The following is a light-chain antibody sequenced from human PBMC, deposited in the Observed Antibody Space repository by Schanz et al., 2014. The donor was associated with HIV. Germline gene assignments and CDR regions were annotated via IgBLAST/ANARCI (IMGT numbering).Light chain of an antibody. V-gene: IGKV3-15*01. J-gene: IGKJ3*01. CDR3: QQYYNWPSFT. Sequence: EIVMTQSPATLSVSPGERATLSCRASQSVTKNLAWYQQRSGQAPRLLIYAVSTRATGIPPRFSGSGSGTDFTLIISSLQSEDFAVYYCQQYYNWPSFTFGPGTKVDIK. CDR1: QSVTKN. CDR2: AVS.